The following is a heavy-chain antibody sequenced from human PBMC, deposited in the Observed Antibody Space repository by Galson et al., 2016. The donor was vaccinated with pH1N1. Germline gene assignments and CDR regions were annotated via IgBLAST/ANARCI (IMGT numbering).Heavy chain of an antibody. CDR1: GGSFAKYA. Sequence: SVKVSCKASGGSFAKYAVSWVRQAPGQGLEWMGRIIPIYGTANYAQKFQGRVTITADEYTTTVYMELKSLISEDTAIYYCARPGRTETTKEGFAWGYGMDVWGQGTTVTVSS. J-gene: IGHJ6*02. CDR2: IIPIYGTA. D-gene: IGHD1-1*01. CDR3: ARPGRTETTKEGFAWGYGMDV. V-gene: IGHV1-69*13.